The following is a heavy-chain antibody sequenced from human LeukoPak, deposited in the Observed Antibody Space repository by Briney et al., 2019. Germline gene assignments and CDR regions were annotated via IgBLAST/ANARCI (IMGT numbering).Heavy chain of an antibody. CDR2: IRGSGGST. D-gene: IGHD3-10*01. V-gene: IGHV3-23*01. J-gene: IGHJ4*02. CDR1: GFTFSSYA. CDR3: AKSHHAGSFDY. Sequence: GGSLRLSCAASGFTFSSYAMGWVRQAPGKGLEWVSAIRGSGGSTYYADSVKGRFTISRDNSKNTLYLQMNSLRAEDTAVYYCAKSHHAGSFDYWGQGTLVTVSS.